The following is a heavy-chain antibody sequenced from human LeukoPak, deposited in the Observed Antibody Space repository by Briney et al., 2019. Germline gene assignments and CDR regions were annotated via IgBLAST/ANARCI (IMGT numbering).Heavy chain of an antibody. D-gene: IGHD3-10*01. Sequence: ASVKVSCKASGYTFTSYYMHWVRQAPGQGLEWMGLINPTGGSTGYAQKFQGRVTMTRDTSTSTVYMELSSLRSEDTAVYYCARGPRITLVRGGQWHYYMDVWGKGTTVIISS. CDR3: ARGPRITLVRGGQWHYYMDV. CDR2: INPTGGST. V-gene: IGHV1-46*01. J-gene: IGHJ6*03. CDR1: GYTFTSYY.